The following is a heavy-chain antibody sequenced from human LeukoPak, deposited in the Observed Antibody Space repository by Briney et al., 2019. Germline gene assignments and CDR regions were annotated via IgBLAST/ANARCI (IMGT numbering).Heavy chain of an antibody. CDR3: ARDEHGDFQGFDY. Sequence: SETLSLTCTVSGGSISSYYWSWIRQPPGKGLEWIGYIYYSGSTNYNPSLKSRVTVSVDASKNQFSLKLSSVTAADTAVYYCARDEHGDFQGFDYWGQGTRVTVSS. CDR2: IYYSGST. J-gene: IGHJ4*02. V-gene: IGHV4-59*01. CDR1: GGSISSYY. D-gene: IGHD4-17*01.